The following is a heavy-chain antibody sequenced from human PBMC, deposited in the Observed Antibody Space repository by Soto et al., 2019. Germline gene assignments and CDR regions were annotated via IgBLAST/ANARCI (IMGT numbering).Heavy chain of an antibody. CDR2: INPNSGGT. V-gene: IGHV1-2*02. Sequence: QVQLMQSGAEVKKPGASVKVSCKASGYTFTGYYMHWVRQAPGQGPEWMGWINPNSGGTTYAQKFQGRVTVTRDTSISTAYMELSSLRSDDTAVSCCARGGSSSLDYWGQGTLVTVSS. CDR1: GYTFTGYY. CDR3: ARGGSSSLDY. J-gene: IGHJ4*02. D-gene: IGHD6-6*01.